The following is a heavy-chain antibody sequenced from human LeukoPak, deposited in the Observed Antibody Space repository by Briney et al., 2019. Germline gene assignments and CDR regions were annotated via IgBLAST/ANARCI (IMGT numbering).Heavy chain of an antibody. J-gene: IGHJ4*02. D-gene: IGHD3-10*01. CDR3: ATSYYYGSGSYEDY. Sequence: SETLSLTCTVSGGSISSGSYYWSWIRQPAGKGLEWIGRIYTSGSTNYNPSLKSRVTISVDTSKNQFSLKLSSVTAADTAVYYCATSYYYGSGSYEDYWGQGTLVTVSS. CDR1: GGSISSGSYY. CDR2: IYTSGST. V-gene: IGHV4-61*02.